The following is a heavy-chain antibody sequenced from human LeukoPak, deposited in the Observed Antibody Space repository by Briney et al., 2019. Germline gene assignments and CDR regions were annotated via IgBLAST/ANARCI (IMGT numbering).Heavy chain of an antibody. J-gene: IGHJ4*02. Sequence: PSETLSLTCSVSGGSISSYYWSWIRQPPGKGLEWIGYVYYSGSTNYNPSLKSRVTISVDTSKNQFSLKLSSVTAADTAVYYCARRLQLDYWGQGTLVTVSS. V-gene: IGHV4-59*01. CDR1: GGSISSYY. D-gene: IGHD5-24*01. CDR2: VYYSGST. CDR3: ARRLQLDY.